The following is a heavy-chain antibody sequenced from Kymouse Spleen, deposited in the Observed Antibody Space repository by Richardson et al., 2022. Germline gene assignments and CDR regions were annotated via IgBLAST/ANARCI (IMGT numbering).Heavy chain of an antibody. CDR3: AREGYSSSWSFDY. CDR2: IYYSGST. V-gene: IGHV4-61*01. CDR1: GGSVSSGSYY. J-gene: IGHJ4*02. D-gene: IGHD6-13*01. Sequence: QVQLQESGPGLVKPSETLSLTCTVSGGSVSSGSYYWSWIRQPPGKGLEWIGYIYYSGSTNYNPSLKSRVTISVDTSKNQFSLKLSSVTAADTAVYYCAREGYSSSWSFDYWGQGTLVTVSS.